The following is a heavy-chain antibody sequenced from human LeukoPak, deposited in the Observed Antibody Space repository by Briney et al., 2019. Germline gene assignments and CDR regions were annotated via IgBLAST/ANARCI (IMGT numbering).Heavy chain of an antibody. CDR3: ARDTAYYYDSSGYPNWFDP. V-gene: IGHV1-69*13. CDR1: GGTFISYA. D-gene: IGHD3-22*01. J-gene: IGHJ5*02. Sequence: ASVKVSCKASGGTFISYAISWVRQAPGQGLEWMGGIIPIFGTANYAQKFQGRVTITADESTSTAYMELSSLRSEDTAVYYCARDTAYYYDSSGYPNWFDPWGQGTLVTVSS. CDR2: IIPIFGTA.